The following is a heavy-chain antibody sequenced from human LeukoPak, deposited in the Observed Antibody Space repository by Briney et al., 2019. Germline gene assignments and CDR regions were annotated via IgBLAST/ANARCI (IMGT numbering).Heavy chain of an antibody. J-gene: IGHJ4*02. CDR3: AAPGVPAATYYFDY. D-gene: IGHD2-2*01. V-gene: IGHV3-23*01. Sequence: GGSXVLSCAASRFTFSSYAMSWVRQAPGKGLEWVSAISGSGGSTYYADSVKGRFTISRDNSKNTVYLQMNSLRAEDTAVYYCAAPGVPAATYYFDYWGQGTLVTVSS. CDR1: RFTFSSYA. CDR2: ISGSGGST.